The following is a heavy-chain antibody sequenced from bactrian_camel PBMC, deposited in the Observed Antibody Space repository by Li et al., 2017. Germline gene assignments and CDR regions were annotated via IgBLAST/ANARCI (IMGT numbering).Heavy chain of an antibody. CDR1: GYTYSGHC. Sequence: HVQLVESGGGSVQAGGSLRLSCAFSGYTYSGHCMGWFRQAPGKEREGVAVIAGSGSPGYADSVKGRFTISKDNAKNTLYLQIDSVKLEDTAVYYCVRNRGGGAWGYSDYSAYKYWGQGTQVTV. J-gene: IGHJ4*01. CDR3: VRNRGGGAWGYSDYSAYKY. D-gene: IGHD4*01. CDR2: VIAGSGSP. V-gene: IGHV3S1*01.